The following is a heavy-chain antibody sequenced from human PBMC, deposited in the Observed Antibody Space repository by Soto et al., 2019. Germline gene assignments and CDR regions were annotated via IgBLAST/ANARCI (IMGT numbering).Heavy chain of an antibody. V-gene: IGHV3-30*18. CDR1: GFTFGTYG. D-gene: IGHD3-10*01. CDR3: AKDSGYGSVLPYGMDV. Sequence: PGGSLRLSCAASGFTFGTYGMHWARQAPGKGLEWVAIISYDGSNKYYADSVKGRFTISRDNSKNTLYLQMNSLRAEDTAVYYCAKDSGYGSVLPYGMDVWGQGTTVTVSS. J-gene: IGHJ6*02. CDR2: ISYDGSNK.